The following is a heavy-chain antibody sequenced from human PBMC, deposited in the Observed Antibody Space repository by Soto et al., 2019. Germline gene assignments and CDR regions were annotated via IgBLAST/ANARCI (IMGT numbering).Heavy chain of an antibody. Sequence: PSETLSLTCAVYGGSFSGYYWSWIRQPPGKGLEWIGEINHSGSTSYNPSLKSRVTISVDTSKNQFSLKLSSVTAADTAVYYCARAKQLGPYYYYGMDGWGQGTTVTVAS. J-gene: IGHJ6*02. D-gene: IGHD6-6*01. V-gene: IGHV4-34*01. CDR1: GGSFSGYY. CDR3: ARAKQLGPYYYYGMDG. CDR2: INHSGST.